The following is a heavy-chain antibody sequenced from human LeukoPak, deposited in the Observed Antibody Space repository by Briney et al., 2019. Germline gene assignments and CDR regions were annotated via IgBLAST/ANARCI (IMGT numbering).Heavy chain of an antibody. Sequence: ASVKVSCKASGYTFTSYGISWVRQAPGQGLEWMGWISAYNGNTNYAQKLQGRVTMTTDTSTSTAYMELRSLRSDDTAVYYCARLLGIAAAGTRGDAFDIWGQGTMVTVSS. J-gene: IGHJ3*02. CDR1: GYTFTSYG. CDR3: ARLLGIAAAGTRGDAFDI. D-gene: IGHD6-13*01. CDR2: ISAYNGNT. V-gene: IGHV1-18*01.